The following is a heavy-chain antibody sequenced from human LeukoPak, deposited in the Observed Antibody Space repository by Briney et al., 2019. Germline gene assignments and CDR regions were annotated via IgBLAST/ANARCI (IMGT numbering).Heavy chain of an antibody. CDR2: IDPNSGDT. Sequence: ASVKVSCKASGYTFSSYDINWVRQATGQGLEWMGWIDPNSGDTSYAQKYQGRVTMTRNTSINTAYMALSSLTSDDTAVYYCARAEWLVVGYYYYMDVWGEGTTVTVSS. V-gene: IGHV1-8*01. J-gene: IGHJ6*03. CDR3: ARAEWLVVGYYYYMDV. CDR1: GYTFSSYD. D-gene: IGHD6-19*01.